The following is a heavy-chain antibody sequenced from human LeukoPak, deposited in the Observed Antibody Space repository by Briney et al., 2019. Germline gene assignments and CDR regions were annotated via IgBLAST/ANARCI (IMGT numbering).Heavy chain of an antibody. Sequence: GGSLRLSCAASGFTFNTYALNWVRQAPGKGLEWVSSISSGSSYIYYADSVKGRFTISRDNAKNSLYLQMNSLRTEDTAVYYCARGAIVGATGDWFDPWGQGTLVTVSS. J-gene: IGHJ5*02. CDR3: ARGAIVGATGDWFDP. D-gene: IGHD1-26*01. CDR2: ISSGSSYI. V-gene: IGHV3-21*01. CDR1: GFTFNTYA.